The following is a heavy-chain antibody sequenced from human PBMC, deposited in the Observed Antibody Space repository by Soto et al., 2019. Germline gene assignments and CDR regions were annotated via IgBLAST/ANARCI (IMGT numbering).Heavy chain of an antibody. CDR1: GYTFTSYD. CDR3: ARERTGTTSMDV. V-gene: IGHV1-8*01. J-gene: IGHJ6*02. D-gene: IGHD1-1*01. CDR2: MNPNSGYT. Sequence: QVQLVQSGAEVKKPGASVKVSCKASGYTFTSYDINWVRQATGQGLEWMGWMNPNSGYTAYAQKFQGRVTMTRNTSIGTAYVELRSLRSEDTAVYYCARERTGTTSMDVWGQGTTVTVSS.